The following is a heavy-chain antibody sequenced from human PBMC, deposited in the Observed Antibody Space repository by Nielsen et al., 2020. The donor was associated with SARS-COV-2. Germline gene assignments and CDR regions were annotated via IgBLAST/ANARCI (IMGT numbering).Heavy chain of an antibody. CDR1: GFTISTYG. CDR3: ARFLWDSSGRREDDIDI. Sequence: GESLKISCVVSGFTISTYGMSWVRQAPGKGLEWLAYISSSTFTKYYADSVKGRFTISRDNAKNSLYLQMNSLRAEDTAVYYCARFLWDSSGRREDDIDIWGQGTMVTVSS. CDR2: ISSSTFTK. V-gene: IGHV3-48*04. D-gene: IGHD6-19*01. J-gene: IGHJ3*02.